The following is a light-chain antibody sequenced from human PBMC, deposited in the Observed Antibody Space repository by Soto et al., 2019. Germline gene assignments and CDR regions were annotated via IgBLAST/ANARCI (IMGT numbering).Light chain of an antibody. CDR2: LNNDGSH. J-gene: IGLJ3*02. Sequence: QSVLTQSPSASASLGASVKLTCTLSSGHSDYAIAWHQQQPERGPRFLMKLNNDGSHIKGDGIPDRFSGSRSGAERYLTISSLQSEDEADYYCQTWVTGLVAFGAGTKLTVL. V-gene: IGLV4-69*01. CDR3: QTWVTGLVA. CDR1: SGHSDYA.